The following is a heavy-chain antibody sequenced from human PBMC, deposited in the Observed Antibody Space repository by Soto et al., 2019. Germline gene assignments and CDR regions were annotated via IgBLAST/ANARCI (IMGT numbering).Heavy chain of an antibody. CDR3: GRVVEGATRHTDPDS. Sequence: PSETLSLTCTVSGVSIHNSHSFWAWIRQPPVKGLQFIASVYHNGGAHYNSSLKSRVTISVDTANNQVSLRMRSLTAADTAFYYCGRVVEGATRHTDPDSWGQGILVTVSS. V-gene: IGHV4-39*01. D-gene: IGHD2-21*01. CDR1: GVSIHNSHSF. J-gene: IGHJ5*01. CDR2: VYHNGGA.